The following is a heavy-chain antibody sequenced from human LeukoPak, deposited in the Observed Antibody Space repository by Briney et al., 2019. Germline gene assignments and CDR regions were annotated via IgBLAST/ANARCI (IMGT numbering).Heavy chain of an antibody. V-gene: IGHV4-34*01. Sequence: SETLSLTCAVYGGSFSGYYWSWIRQPPGKGLEWIGETNHSGSTNYNPSLKSRVTISVDTSKNQFSLKLSSVTAADTAVYYCASFYGASAFDIWGQGTMVTVSS. CDR1: GGSFSGYY. D-gene: IGHD4-17*01. J-gene: IGHJ3*02. CDR2: TNHSGST. CDR3: ASFYGASAFDI.